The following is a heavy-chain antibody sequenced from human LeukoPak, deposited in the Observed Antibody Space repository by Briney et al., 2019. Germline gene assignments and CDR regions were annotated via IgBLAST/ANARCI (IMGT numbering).Heavy chain of an antibody. Sequence: GGSLRLSCAASGFTFDDYAMHWVRQAPGKGLEWVSGISWNSGSIGYADSVKGRFTISRDNAKNSLYLQMNSLRAEDTALYYCAKDKLSGSYSSYYFDYWGQGTLVTVSS. CDR3: AKDKLSGSYSSYYFDY. D-gene: IGHD1-26*01. J-gene: IGHJ4*02. V-gene: IGHV3-9*01. CDR2: ISWNSGSI. CDR1: GFTFDDYA.